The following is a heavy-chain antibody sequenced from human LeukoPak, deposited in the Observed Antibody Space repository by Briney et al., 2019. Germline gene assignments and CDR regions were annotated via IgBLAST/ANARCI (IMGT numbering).Heavy chain of an antibody. J-gene: IGHJ3*02. CDR3: ARRKNTIPGDALDI. CDR1: GGSISSYY. V-gene: IGHV4-59*08. CDR2: IYYSGST. Sequence: SETLSLTCTVSGGSISSYYWSWIRQPPGKGLEWIGYIYYSGSTNYNPSLKSRVTISVDTSKNQFSLKLSSVTAADTAVYYCARRKNTIPGDALDIWGQGTMVTVSS. D-gene: IGHD3-9*01.